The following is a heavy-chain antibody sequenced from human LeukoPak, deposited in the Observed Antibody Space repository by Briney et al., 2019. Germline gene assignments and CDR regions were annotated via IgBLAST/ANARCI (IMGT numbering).Heavy chain of an antibody. Sequence: GGSLRLSCAASGFTFSSYSLNWVRQAPGKGLEWVSSISSSSNYIYYADSVKGRFTISRDNAKNSLYLQMNSLRAEDTAVYYCAKEEGYGSGSYDYWGQGTLVTVSS. V-gene: IGHV3-21*04. J-gene: IGHJ4*02. CDR1: GFTFSSYS. CDR3: AKEEGYGSGSYDY. D-gene: IGHD3-10*01. CDR2: ISSSSNYI.